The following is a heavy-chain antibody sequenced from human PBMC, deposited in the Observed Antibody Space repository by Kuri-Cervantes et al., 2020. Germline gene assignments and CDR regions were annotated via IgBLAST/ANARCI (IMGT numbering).Heavy chain of an antibody. D-gene: IGHD1-7*01. CDR2: INPSGGST. CDR1: GGTFSSYA. Sequence: ASVKVSCKASGGTFSSYAISWVRQAPGQGLEWMGIINPSGGSTSYAQKFQGRVTMTRDTSISTAYMELSRLRSDDTAVYYCARSWDYDAALDYWAQGTLVTVSS. J-gene: IGHJ4*02. V-gene: IGHV1-46*01. CDR3: ARSWDYDAALDY.